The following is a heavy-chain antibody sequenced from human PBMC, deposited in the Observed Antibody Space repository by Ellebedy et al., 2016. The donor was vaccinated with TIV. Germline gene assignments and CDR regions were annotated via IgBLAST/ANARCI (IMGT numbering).Heavy chain of an antibody. D-gene: IGHD6-13*01. CDR2: ISGSGGST. CDR1: GFTFSSYS. CDR3: AKRAGGSSSWYGLDY. J-gene: IGHJ4*02. V-gene: IGHV3-23*01. Sequence: GGSLRLSCAASGFTFSSYSMNWVRQAPGKGLEWVSAISGSGGSTYYADSVKGRFTISRDNSKNTLYLQMNSLRAEDTAVYYCAKRAGGSSSWYGLDYWGQGTLVTVSS.